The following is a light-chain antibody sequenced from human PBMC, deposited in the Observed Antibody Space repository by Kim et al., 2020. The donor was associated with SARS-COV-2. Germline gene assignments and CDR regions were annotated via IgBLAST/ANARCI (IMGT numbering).Light chain of an antibody. CDR3: QQRSDWPIT. Sequence: LSPGERATLSCRASQSIGYYLAWYQQKRGRAPRLLMYDASDRATGIPTRFSGSGSGTDFTLTISSLEPEDFAVYYCQQRSDWPITFGQGTRLEIK. CDR1: QSIGYY. CDR2: DAS. V-gene: IGKV3-11*01. J-gene: IGKJ5*01.